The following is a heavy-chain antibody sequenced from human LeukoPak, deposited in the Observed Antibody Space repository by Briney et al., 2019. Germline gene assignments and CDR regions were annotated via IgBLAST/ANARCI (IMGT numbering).Heavy chain of an antibody. D-gene: IGHD6-19*01. V-gene: IGHV1-69*13. Sequence: SVKVSCKASGGTFTNYAISWVRQAPGQGLEWMGGIIRVTGTADYAQKFQGRVTITADESTSTAYMELSSLRSEDTAAYYCARGRYSSGWKSYSSHYYYGLDVWGQGTTVTVSS. CDR1: GGTFTNYA. CDR3: ARGRYSSGWKSYSSHYYYGLDV. CDR2: IIRVTGTA. J-gene: IGHJ6*02.